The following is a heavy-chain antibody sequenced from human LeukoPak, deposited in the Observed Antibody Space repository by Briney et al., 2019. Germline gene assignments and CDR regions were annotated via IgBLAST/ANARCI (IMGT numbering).Heavy chain of an antibody. CDR1: GFTFSIYG. CDR2: ITPGSGGST. J-gene: IGHJ4*02. V-gene: IGHV3-23*01. D-gene: IGHD4-17*01. CDR3: ARDDYGGIDY. Sequence: GGSLRLSCAVSGFTFSIYGMSWVRQAPGKGPEWVSAITPGSGGSTYYADSGKGRFTISRDNSKNTLYLQMNSLRAEDTAVYYCARDDYGGIDYWGQGTLVTVSS.